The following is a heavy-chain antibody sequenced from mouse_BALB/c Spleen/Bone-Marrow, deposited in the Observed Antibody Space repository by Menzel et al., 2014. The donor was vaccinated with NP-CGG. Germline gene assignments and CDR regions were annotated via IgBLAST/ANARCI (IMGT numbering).Heavy chain of an antibody. CDR1: GYSFTNYY. Sequence: VKLMESGAELVKPGASVKLSCKAPGYSFTNYYMYWVKRRPGQGLEWIGEINPSNGGTNFNEKFKNKATLTVDKSSSTAYMQLSSLTSEDSAVYYCTRSNYGYWYFDVWGAGTTVTVSS. J-gene: IGHJ1*01. CDR2: INPSNGGT. D-gene: IGHD1-1*01. CDR3: TRSNYGYWYFDV. V-gene: IGHV1S81*02.